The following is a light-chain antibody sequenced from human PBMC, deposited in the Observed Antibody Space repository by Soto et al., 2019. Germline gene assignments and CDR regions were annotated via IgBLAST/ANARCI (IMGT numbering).Light chain of an antibody. CDR1: SSNIGNNY. CDR2: ENN. Sequence: QSVLTQPPSVSAAPGQKVTISCSGSSSNIGNNYVSWYQHLPGTAPKLVIYENNKRPSVIFARFSGSKSGTSATLDITALQTGDEADYYCGTWDTSLSVWVFGGGTKVTVL. CDR3: GTWDTSLSVWV. J-gene: IGLJ3*02. V-gene: IGLV1-51*02.